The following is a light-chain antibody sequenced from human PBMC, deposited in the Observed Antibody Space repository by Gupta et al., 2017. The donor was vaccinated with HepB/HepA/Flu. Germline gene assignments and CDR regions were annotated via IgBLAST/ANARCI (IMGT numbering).Light chain of an antibody. Sequence: QSALPQPASVSGSPGQSITISCTGTSSDVGGYNYVSWYQHHPGKPPKLVIYDVSNRPSGVSNRFSGSKSGNTASLTISGLQAEDEADYYCSSYTSSSNVVFGGGTKLTVL. J-gene: IGLJ2*01. CDR1: SSDVGGYNY. V-gene: IGLV2-14*03. CDR3: SSYTSSSNVV. CDR2: DVS.